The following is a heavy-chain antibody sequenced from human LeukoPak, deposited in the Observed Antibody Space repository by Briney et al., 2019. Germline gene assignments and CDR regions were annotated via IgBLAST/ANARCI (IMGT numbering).Heavy chain of an antibody. V-gene: IGHV1-18*01. J-gene: IGHJ4*02. Sequence: ASVKVSCKASGYTFTSYGITWVRQAPGQGLEWMGWISAYNGNTNYAQKLQGRVTMTTDTSTSTAYMELRSLRSDDTAVYYCARSYCSSTSCYIGPYYFDYWGQGTLVTVSS. CDR2: ISAYNGNT. CDR3: ARSYCSSTSCYIGPYYFDY. D-gene: IGHD2-2*02. CDR1: GYTFTSYG.